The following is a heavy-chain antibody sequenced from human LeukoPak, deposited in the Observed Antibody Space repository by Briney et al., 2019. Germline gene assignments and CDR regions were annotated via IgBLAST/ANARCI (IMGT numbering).Heavy chain of an antibody. J-gene: IGHJ4*02. Sequence: SETLSLTCTVSGGSISSSSYYWGWIRQPPGKGLEWIGSIYYSGSTYYNPSLKSRVTISVDTSKNQFSLKLSSVTAADTAVYYCARHSSSWRTVDYWGQGTLVTVSS. D-gene: IGHD6-13*01. CDR2: IYYSGST. CDR3: ARHSSSWRTVDY. CDR1: GGSISSSSYY. V-gene: IGHV4-39*01.